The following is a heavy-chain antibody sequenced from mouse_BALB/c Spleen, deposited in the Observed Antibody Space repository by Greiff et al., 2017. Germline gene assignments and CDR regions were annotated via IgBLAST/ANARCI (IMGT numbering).Heavy chain of an antibody. D-gene: IGHD2-3*01. Sequence: ESGPGLVKPSQSLSLTCTVTGYSITSDYAWNWIRQFPGNKLEWMGYISYSGSTSYNPSLKSRISITRDTSKNQFFLQLNSVTTEDTATYYCARWVDGYSYLYYFDYWGQGTTLTVSS. CDR3: ARWVDGYSYLYYFDY. J-gene: IGHJ2*01. V-gene: IGHV3-2*02. CDR1: GYSITSDYA. CDR2: ISYSGST.